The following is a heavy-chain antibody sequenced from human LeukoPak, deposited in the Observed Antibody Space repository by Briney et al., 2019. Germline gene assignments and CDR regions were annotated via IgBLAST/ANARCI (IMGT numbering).Heavy chain of an antibody. CDR1: GFTFSSYS. CDR3: ARECSSTSCTKCFDY. V-gene: IGHV3-21*01. J-gene: IGHJ4*02. CDR2: ISSSSSYI. D-gene: IGHD2-2*01. Sequence: GGSLRLSCAASGFTFSSYSMNWVRQAPGRGLEWVSSISSSSSYIYYADSVKGRFTISRDNAKNSLYLQMNSLRAEDTAVYYCARECSSTSCTKCFDYWGQGTLVTVPS.